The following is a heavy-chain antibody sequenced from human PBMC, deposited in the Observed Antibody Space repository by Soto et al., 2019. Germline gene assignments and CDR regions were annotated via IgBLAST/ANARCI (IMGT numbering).Heavy chain of an antibody. Sequence: SETLSLTCTVSGGSISSYYWSWIRQPPGKGLEWIGYIYYSGSTNYNPSLKSRVTISVDTSKNQFSLKLSSVTAADTAVYYCARHGGRITMVRGVRDAFDIWGQGTMVTVSS. CDR2: IYYSGST. CDR3: ARHGGRITMVRGVRDAFDI. J-gene: IGHJ3*02. V-gene: IGHV4-59*08. CDR1: GGSISSYY. D-gene: IGHD3-10*01.